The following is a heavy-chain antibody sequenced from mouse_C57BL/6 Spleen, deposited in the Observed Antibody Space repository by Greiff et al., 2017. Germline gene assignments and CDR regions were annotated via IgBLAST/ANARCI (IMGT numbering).Heavy chain of an antibody. CDR3: ANYYGSSLAWFAY. CDR2: INPNNGGT. J-gene: IGHJ3*01. Sequence: VQLQQSGPELVKPGASVKISCKASGYTFTDYYMNWVKQSHGKSLEWIGDINPNNGGTSYNQKFKGKATLTVDKSSSPAYMELRSLTSEDSAVYYCANYYGSSLAWFAYWGQGTLVTVSA. D-gene: IGHD1-1*01. CDR1: GYTFTDYY. V-gene: IGHV1-26*01.